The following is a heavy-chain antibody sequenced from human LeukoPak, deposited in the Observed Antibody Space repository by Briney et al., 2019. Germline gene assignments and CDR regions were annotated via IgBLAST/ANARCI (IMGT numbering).Heavy chain of an antibody. CDR2: IYSGGST. V-gene: IGHV3-53*05. J-gene: IGHJ4*02. Sequence: GGSLRLSCAASGFTVSSNYMSWVRQAPGKGLEWVSVIYSGGSTYYADSVKGRFTISRDNSKNTLYLQMNSLRAEDTAVYYCASLTSSGWPYFDYWGQGTLVTVSS. D-gene: IGHD6-19*01. CDR1: GFTVSSNY. CDR3: ASLTSSGWPYFDY.